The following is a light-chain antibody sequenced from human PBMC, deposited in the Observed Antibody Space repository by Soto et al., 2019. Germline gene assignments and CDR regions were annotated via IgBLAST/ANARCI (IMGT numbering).Light chain of an antibody. CDR3: SSYAASSTV. J-gene: IGLJ1*01. V-gene: IGLV2-8*01. Sequence: QSVLTQPPAASGTTGQSDAISCTGTSSDDGGYNYVCWYQQHPGKAPKLMIYEVNKRTSEDTDRFSGSKSAHTSSLTVSGLQAEDEADYYCSSYAASSTVFGTATKATVL. CDR1: SSDDGGYNY. CDR2: EVN.